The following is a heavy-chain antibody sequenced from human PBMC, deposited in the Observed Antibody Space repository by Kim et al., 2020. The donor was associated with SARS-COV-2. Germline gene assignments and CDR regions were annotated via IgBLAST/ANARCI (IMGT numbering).Heavy chain of an antibody. Sequence: SVKVSCKASGDIFSSYVISWVRQAPGQGLEWMGGIIPIFGTANYAQKFQGRVTITADESTGTAYMELSSLRSEDTAVYYCARADIVVVPAAKDRYYYYGMDVWGQGTTVTVSS. CDR2: IIPIFGTA. J-gene: IGHJ6*02. CDR3: ARADIVVVPAAKDRYYYYGMDV. CDR1: GDIFSSYV. D-gene: IGHD2-2*01. V-gene: IGHV1-69*13.